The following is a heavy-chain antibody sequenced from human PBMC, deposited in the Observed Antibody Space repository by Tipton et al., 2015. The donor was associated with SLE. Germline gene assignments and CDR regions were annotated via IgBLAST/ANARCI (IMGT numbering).Heavy chain of an antibody. D-gene: IGHD2-8*01. CDR1: GASISSHY. Sequence: TLSLTCSVSGASISSHYWSWIRQPPGKGLEWVGYIYYSGCTNYNPSLKSRVTISVDTSKNQFSLKLSSVTAADTAVDYCARHDTNYGRNWFDPWGQGTLVTVSS. V-gene: IGHV4-59*08. CDR3: ARHDTNYGRNWFDP. CDR2: IYYSGCT. J-gene: IGHJ5*02.